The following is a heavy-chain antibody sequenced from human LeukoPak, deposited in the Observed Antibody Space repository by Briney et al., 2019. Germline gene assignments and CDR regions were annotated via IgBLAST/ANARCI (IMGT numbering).Heavy chain of an antibody. CDR3: AKLSHYYYGMDV. V-gene: IGHV3-9*01. CDR1: GFTFDDYA. Sequence: PGGSLRLSCAASGFTFDDYAMHWVRQAPGKGLEWVSGISWNSGSIGYADPVKGRFTISRDNAKNSLYLQMNSLRAEDTALYYCAKLSHYYYGMDVWGQGTTVTVSS. J-gene: IGHJ6*02. CDR2: ISWNSGSI.